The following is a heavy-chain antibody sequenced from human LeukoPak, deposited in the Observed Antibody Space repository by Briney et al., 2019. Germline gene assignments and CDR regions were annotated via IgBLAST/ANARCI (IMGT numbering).Heavy chain of an antibody. CDR1: GFTFSNFG. CDR3: AKVISTGYYYES. D-gene: IGHD3-22*01. CDR2: ISGSGDTT. Sequence: GGSLRLSCAASGFTFSNFGMNWVRQAPGKGLEWVSGISGSGDTTHYADSVKGRFTISRDNSKNTLYLQMNSLRAEDTALYYCAKVISTGYYYESWGQGTLVTVSS. V-gene: IGHV3-23*01. J-gene: IGHJ5*02.